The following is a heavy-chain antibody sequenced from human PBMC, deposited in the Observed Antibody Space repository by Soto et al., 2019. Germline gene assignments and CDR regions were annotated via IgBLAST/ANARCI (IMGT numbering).Heavy chain of an antibody. CDR3: ARHKCIGGSFYSGALFGYYYYYYMAV. CDR1: GGSISSSSYY. V-gene: IGHV4-39*01. Sequence: QMQLQESGPGLVKPSATLSLTRTVSGGSISSSSYYWGWIRQPPGKGLEWIGSFYYSGSTDYNPSLKSRVTISVDTSKNKFSLKLSSVTAADTAGYYCARHKCIGGSFYSGALFGYYYYYYMAVWGKGTTVTVSS. CDR2: FYYSGST. J-gene: IGHJ6*03. D-gene: IGHD2-15*01.